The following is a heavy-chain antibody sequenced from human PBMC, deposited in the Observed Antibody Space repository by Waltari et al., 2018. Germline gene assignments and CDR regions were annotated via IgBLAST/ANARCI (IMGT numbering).Heavy chain of an antibody. V-gene: IGHV4-39*01. Sequence: QLQLQESGPGLLKPSGTLSLTCTVSDESISSGYYYWGGIRQSPGKGPEWIGGVYYSGSTSYNTSLKRRVTISVDTSKKQFSLKLSSVTAADTAVYYCARSLHIFRAAAGMFDYWGQGTLVTVSS. D-gene: IGHD6-13*01. CDR2: VYYSGST. J-gene: IGHJ4*02. CDR1: DESISSGYYY. CDR3: ARSLHIFRAAAGMFDY.